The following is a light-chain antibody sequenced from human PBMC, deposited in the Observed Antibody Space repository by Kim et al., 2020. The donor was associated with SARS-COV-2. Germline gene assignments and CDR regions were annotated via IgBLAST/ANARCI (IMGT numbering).Light chain of an antibody. CDR2: SSS. Sequence: EIVLTQSPGTLSLSPGEGATLSCRASQNIDSKYIAWYQQRPGQTPRLLLYSSSNRATGIPDRFSGSGSGTDFTLTISSLQPDDFATYYCQQYKNNSPYTFGQGTKLEI. J-gene: IGKJ2*01. V-gene: IGKV3-20*01. CDR1: QNIDSKY. CDR3: QQYKNNSPYT.